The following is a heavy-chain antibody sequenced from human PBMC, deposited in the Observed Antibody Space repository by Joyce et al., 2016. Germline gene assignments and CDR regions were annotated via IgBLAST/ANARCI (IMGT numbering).Heavy chain of an antibody. CDR3: VRDDSWRYTSGWLGDPMTKSVGFDFQH. CDR2: INPNSGAA. D-gene: IGHD6-19*01. J-gene: IGHJ1*01. V-gene: IGHV1-2*02. CDR1: GYAFTGYY. Sequence: QMQLVQSGAEVKKPGASVKVSCTASGYAFTGYYIHWVRQAPGQGLEWRGWINPNSGAADHAQKFQGRVTMTRDTSISTAYMELSSLRFDDTAVYYCVRDDSWRYTSGWLGDPMTKSVGFDFQHWGQGTLVTVSS.